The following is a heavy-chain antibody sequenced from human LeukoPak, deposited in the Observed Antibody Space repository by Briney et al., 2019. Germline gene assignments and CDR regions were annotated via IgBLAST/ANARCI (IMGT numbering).Heavy chain of an antibody. CDR1: GYTFTGNH. CDR2: IDPNSGGT. V-gene: IGHV1-2*02. CDR3: AKEADIVSFDL. J-gene: IGHJ2*01. Sequence: ASVKVSCKASGYTFTGNHVHWVRQAPGQGLEWMGWIDPNSGGTKYAQKFQDRVTMTSDTSISTAYTELSGLRSDDTAAYFCAKEADIVSFDLWGRGTLVTVSS. D-gene: IGHD2-15*01.